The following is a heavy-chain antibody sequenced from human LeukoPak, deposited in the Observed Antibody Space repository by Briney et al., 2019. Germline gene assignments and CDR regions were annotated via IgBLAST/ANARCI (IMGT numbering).Heavy chain of an antibody. D-gene: IGHD3-22*01. CDR1: GGSISRYY. CDR2: IHYSGST. V-gene: IGHV4-59*01. J-gene: IGHJ4*02. Sequence: SETLSLACTVSGGSISRYYWNWIRQPPGERLEWIGWIHYSGSTAYNPSLESRVTMSVDTSKNHISLKMTSVTAADTATYYCARWGYFDSSGYFVVDYWGQGALVTVSS. CDR3: ARWGYFDSSGYFVVDY.